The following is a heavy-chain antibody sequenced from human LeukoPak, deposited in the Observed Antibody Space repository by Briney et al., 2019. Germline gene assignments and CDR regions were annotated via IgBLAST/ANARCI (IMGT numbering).Heavy chain of an antibody. D-gene: IGHD2-21*02. CDR2: ISGSGGST. V-gene: IGHV3-23*01. CDR1: GFTFSSYA. Sequence: GGSLRLSCAASGFTFSSYAMSWVRQAPGKGLEWVSAISGSGGSTYYADSVKGRFTISRDNSKNTLYLQMNSLRAEDTAVYYCAKVPPLYCGGDCYFLVDYWGQGTLVTVPS. CDR3: AKVPPLYCGGDCYFLVDY. J-gene: IGHJ4*02.